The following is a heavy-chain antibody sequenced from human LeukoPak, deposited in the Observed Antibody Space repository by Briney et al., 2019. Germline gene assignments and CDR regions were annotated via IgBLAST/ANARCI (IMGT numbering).Heavy chain of an antibody. CDR3: ARDAGNSGYGCDL. CDR1: GFIFSQYS. Sequence: GGSLRLSCAASGFIFSQYSINWVRQAPGKGLEWVSHIRSTGDTFYADSEKGRFTISRDNARNSLYLQMNSLRAEDTAMYYCARDAGNSGYGCDLWGQGTLVTVSS. V-gene: IGHV3-48*01. J-gene: IGHJ5*02. D-gene: IGHD5-12*01. CDR2: IRSTGDT.